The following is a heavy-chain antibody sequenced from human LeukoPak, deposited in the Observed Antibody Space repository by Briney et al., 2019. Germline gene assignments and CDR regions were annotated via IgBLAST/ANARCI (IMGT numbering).Heavy chain of an antibody. J-gene: IGHJ4*02. CDR2: ISGYNGNL. CDR3: ARDPSLAVAGIRLFDY. V-gene: IGHV1-18*01. CDR1: AYTFTNNS. D-gene: IGHD6-19*01. Sequence: GASVNLSCTTAAYTFTNNSISLIRHAPGQGNERMGWISGYNGNLRYAQKVQGRVTMTTDTSTNTAYMEVNSLRSDDTAIYYCARDPSLAVAGIRLFDYWGQGTLVIVSS.